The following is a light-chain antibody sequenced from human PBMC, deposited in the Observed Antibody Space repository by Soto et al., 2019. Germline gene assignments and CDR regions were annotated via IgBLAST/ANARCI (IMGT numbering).Light chain of an antibody. V-gene: IGKV1-27*01. Sequence: DIQMTQSPSSLSASVGDRGTITCRASQDIANYLAWYQQKPGKVPKLLIYGAITLQSGVPSRFSGSGSGTDFTLTISSLQPEDVATYYCQKYYNAPRTFGQGTKV. J-gene: IGKJ1*01. CDR2: GAI. CDR1: QDIANY. CDR3: QKYYNAPRT.